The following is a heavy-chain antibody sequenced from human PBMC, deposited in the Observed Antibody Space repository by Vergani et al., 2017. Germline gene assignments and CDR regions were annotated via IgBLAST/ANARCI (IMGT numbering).Heavy chain of an antibody. CDR2: INQSGST. CDR1: GGSFSGYY. J-gene: IGHJ6*03. CDR3: ARGCRPMVRGVRWGSDYYMDV. Sequence: QVQLQQWGAGLLKPSETLPLTCAVDGGSFSGYYWSWIRQPPGKGLEWIGQINQSGSTNYNPSLKSRVTISVATSKNQISLKLSSVTSADTAVYYCARGCRPMVRGVRWGSDYYMDVWGKGTTVTVSS. D-gene: IGHD3-10*01. V-gene: IGHV4-34*01.